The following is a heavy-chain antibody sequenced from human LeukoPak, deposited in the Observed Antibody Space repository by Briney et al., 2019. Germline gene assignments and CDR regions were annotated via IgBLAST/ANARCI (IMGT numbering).Heavy chain of an antibody. D-gene: IGHD3-10*01. CDR2: IHQDGVEK. CDR1: GFTFGHYW. J-gene: IGHJ6*02. CDR3: ARDGSGSGNDNYYYGMDV. Sequence: GGSLRLSCAASGFTFGHYWMTWVRQAPGKGLEWVANIHQDGVEKHYVDSVKGRFTISRDNSKNTVSLQMNSLRVEDTAVYFCARDGSGSGNDNYYYGMDVWGQGTTVTVSS. V-gene: IGHV3-7*03.